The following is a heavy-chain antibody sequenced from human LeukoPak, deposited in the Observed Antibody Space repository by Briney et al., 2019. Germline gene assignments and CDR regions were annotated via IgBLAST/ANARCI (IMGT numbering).Heavy chain of an antibody. CDR2: IYHSGST. V-gene: IGHV4-30-2*01. CDR3: ARGGDWLFDY. Sequence: SETLSLTCTVSGGSISSGGYSWSWIRQPPGKGLEWIGYIYHSGSTYYNPSLKSRVTISVDKSKNQFSLELNSVTAADTAMYYCARGGDWLFDYWGQGILVTVSS. CDR1: GGSISSGGYS. J-gene: IGHJ4*02. D-gene: IGHD2-21*02.